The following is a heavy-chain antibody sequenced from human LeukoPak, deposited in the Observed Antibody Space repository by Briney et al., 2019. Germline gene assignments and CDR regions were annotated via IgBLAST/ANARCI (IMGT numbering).Heavy chain of an antibody. J-gene: IGHJ4*02. D-gene: IGHD6-13*01. CDR2: VDPEDGET. Sequence: ASVKVSCKASGYTFTDYYMHWVQQAPGKGLEWMGRVDPEDGETIYAEKFQGRVTITADTSTDTAYMELSSLRSEDTAVYYCATGPEQQLATGYWGQGTLVTVSS. CDR3: ATGPEQQLATGY. CDR1: GYTFTDYY. V-gene: IGHV1-69-2*01.